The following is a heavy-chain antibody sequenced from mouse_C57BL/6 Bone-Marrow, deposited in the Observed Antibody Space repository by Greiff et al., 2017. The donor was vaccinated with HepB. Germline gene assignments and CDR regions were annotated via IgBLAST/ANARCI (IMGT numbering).Heavy chain of an antibody. CDR2: IDPSDSYT. CDR3: ARLEYDYVDWFAY. D-gene: IGHD2-4*01. CDR1: GYTFTSYW. V-gene: IGHV1-50*01. Sequence: QVQLQQPGAELVKPGASVKLSCKASGYTFTSYWMQRVKQRPGQGLEWIGEIDPSDSYTNYNQKFKGKATLTVDTSSSTAYMQLSSLTSEDSAVYYCARLEYDYVDWFAYWGQGTLVTVSA. J-gene: IGHJ3*01.